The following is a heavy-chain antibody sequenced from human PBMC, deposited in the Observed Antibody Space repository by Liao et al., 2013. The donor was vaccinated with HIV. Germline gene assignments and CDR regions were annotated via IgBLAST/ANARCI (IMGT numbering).Heavy chain of an antibody. J-gene: IGHJ4*02. CDR3: AREGSGWFNY. D-gene: IGHD6-19*01. Sequence: QVQLQESGSGLVKPSETLSLTCTVSGGSISNYYWSWIRQPPGKGLEWIGYIYYSGSTSYNPSLKSRVTMSVDTSKNQFSLKLNSVTAADTAVYYCAREGSGWFNYWGQGTLVTVSS. CDR2: IYYSGST. V-gene: IGHV4-59*12. CDR1: GGSISNYY.